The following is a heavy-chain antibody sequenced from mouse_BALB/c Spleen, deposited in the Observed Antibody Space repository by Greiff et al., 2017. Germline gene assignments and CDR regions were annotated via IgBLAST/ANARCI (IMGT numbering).Heavy chain of an antibody. CDR1: GFTFSSYA. D-gene: IGHD2-1*01. V-gene: IGHV5-6-5*01. CDR2: ISSGGST. CDR3: ARGGGNYDGYFDY. J-gene: IGHJ2*01. Sequence: EVKLMESGGGLVKPGGSLKLSCAASGFTFSSYAMSWVRQTPEKRLEWVASISSGGSTYYPDSVKGRFTISRDNARNILYLQMSSLRSEDTAMYYCARGGGNYDGYFDYWGQGTTLTVSS.